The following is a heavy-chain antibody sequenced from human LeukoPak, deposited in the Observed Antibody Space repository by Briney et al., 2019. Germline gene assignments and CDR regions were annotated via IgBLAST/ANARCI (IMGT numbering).Heavy chain of an antibody. CDR1: GYTFTNYD. D-gene: IGHD3-22*01. CDR3: ARGGYYYDSSGYFSHFDY. CDR2: MNPNSGNT. J-gene: IGHJ4*02. Sequence: ASVKVSFKASGYTFTNYDINWVRQATGQGLEWMGWMNPNSGNTGYAQKFQGRVTITRNTSISTAYMELSSLRSEDTAVYYCARGGYYYDSSGYFSHFDYWGQGTLVTVSS. V-gene: IGHV1-8*03.